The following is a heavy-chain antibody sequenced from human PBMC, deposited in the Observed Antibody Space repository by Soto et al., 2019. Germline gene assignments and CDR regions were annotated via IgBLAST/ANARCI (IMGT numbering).Heavy chain of an antibody. CDR2: ISYDGSNK. V-gene: IGHV3-30*18. Sequence: QVQLVESGGGVVQPGRSLRLSCAATGFTFSSYGMHWVRQAPGKGLEWVAVISYDGSNKYYADSVKGRFTISRDNSKNTLYLQMNSLRAADTAVYYCAKDLWISSPSWGVLFHWGQGTLVTVSS. CDR1: GFTFSSYG. D-gene: IGHD3-3*02. CDR3: AKDLWISSPSWGVLFH. J-gene: IGHJ4*02.